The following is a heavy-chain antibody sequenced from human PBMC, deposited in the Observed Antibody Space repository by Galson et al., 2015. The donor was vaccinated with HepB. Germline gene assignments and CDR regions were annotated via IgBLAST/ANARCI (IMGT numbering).Heavy chain of an antibody. V-gene: IGHV1-69*13. CDR1: GGTFSSYA. D-gene: IGHD3-22*01. CDR3: ARNYYDSSGYYHFDY. J-gene: IGHJ4*02. CDR2: IIPIFGTA. Sequence: SVKVSCKASGGTFSSYAISWVRQAPGQGLEWMGGIIPIFGTANYAQKFQGRVTITADESTSTAYMELSSLRSEDTAVYYCARNYYDSSGYYHFDYWGQGTLVSVSS.